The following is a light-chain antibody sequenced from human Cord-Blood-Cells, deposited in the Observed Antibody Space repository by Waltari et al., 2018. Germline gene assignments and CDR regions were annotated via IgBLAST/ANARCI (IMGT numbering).Light chain of an antibody. CDR1: QSVSSSY. CDR3: QQYGSSPPYT. V-gene: IGKV3-20*01. Sequence: EIVLTQSPGTLSLSPGERATLSCRASQSVSSSYLAWYQQKPGEAPRLPCYGASSGPTSIPGTFSGSESRTDFAVTISTLEPEDFAVYDGQQYGSSPPYTFGQGTKLEIK. CDR2: GAS. J-gene: IGKJ2*01.